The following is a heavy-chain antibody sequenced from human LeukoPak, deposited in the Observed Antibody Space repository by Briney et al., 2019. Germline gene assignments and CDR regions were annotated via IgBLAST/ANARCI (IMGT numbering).Heavy chain of an antibody. CDR1: GFTFDDYA. CDR2: ISWNSGSI. J-gene: IGHJ4*02. Sequence: PGGSLRLSCAASGFTFDDYAMHWVRQAPGKGLEWVSGISWNSGSIGYADSVKGRFTIPRDNAKNSLYLQMNSLRAEDMALYYCAIAHGSGWFGDWGQGTLVTVSS. CDR3: AIAHGSGWFGD. D-gene: IGHD6-19*01. V-gene: IGHV3-9*03.